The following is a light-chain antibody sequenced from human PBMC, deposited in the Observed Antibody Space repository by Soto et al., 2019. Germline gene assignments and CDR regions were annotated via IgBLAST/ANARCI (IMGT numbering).Light chain of an antibody. CDR2: DVS. V-gene: IGLV2-11*01. Sequence: QSVLTQPRSVSGSPGQSVTISCTGTSSDVGGYNYVSWYQQHPGKAPKLMIYDVSKRPSGVPDRFSGSKSGNTASLTISGPQAEDEADYCCCSYAGSYTYVFGTGTKVTVL. CDR1: SSDVGGYNY. CDR3: CSYAGSYTYV. J-gene: IGLJ1*01.